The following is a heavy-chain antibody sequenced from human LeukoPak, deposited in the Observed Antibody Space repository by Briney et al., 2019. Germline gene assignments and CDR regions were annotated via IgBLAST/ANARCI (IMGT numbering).Heavy chain of an antibody. D-gene: IGHD6-13*01. Sequence: ASVKVSCKASGYTFTSYGTSWVRQAPGQGLEWMGWISAYNGNTNYAQKLQGRVTMTTDTSTSTAYMELRSLRSDDTAVYYCARRIAAAGHNWFDPWGQGTLVTVSS. V-gene: IGHV1-18*01. CDR2: ISAYNGNT. J-gene: IGHJ5*02. CDR1: GYTFTSYG. CDR3: ARRIAAAGHNWFDP.